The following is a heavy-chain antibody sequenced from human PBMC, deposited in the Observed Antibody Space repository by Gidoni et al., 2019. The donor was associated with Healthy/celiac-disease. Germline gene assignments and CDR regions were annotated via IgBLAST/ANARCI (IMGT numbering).Heavy chain of an antibody. J-gene: IGHJ6*03. V-gene: IGHV3-33*01. D-gene: IGHD2-15*01. CDR1: GCPFSSYG. CDR2: TWYDGSNK. CDR3: ARDGYCSGGSCTPDYYYYYMDV. Sequence: QVQLVESGGGVVPPGRSLRLSCDEAGCPFSSYGMHWVRQVPGKGLELVAVTWYDGSNKYYADSVNGRFTISRHNSKNTLSLQMNSLRAEDTVVYYCARDGYCSGGSCTPDYYYYYMDVWGKGTTVTVSS.